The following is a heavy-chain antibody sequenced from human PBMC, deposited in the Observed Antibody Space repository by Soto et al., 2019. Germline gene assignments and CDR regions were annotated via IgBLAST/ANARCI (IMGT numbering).Heavy chain of an antibody. CDR2: IFYSGST. CDR3: ARVFPSYCGGDCPYFDS. V-gene: IGHV4-59*02. D-gene: IGHD2-21*02. CDR1: GGSVKSYY. J-gene: IGHJ4*02. Sequence: SETLSHTCTVSGGSVKSYYWSWIRQPPGKGLEWVGYIFYSGSTKSNPSLKSRVTMSVDMSKNQFSLRLTSVTAADTAVYYCARVFPSYCGGDCPYFDSWGQGTLVTVSS.